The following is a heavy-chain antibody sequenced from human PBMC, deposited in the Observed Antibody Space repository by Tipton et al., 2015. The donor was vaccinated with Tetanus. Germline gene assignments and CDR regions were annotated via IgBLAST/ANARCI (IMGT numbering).Heavy chain of an antibody. V-gene: IGHV1-8*02. J-gene: IGHJ4*02. Sequence: QLVQSGPEVKKPGASVKVSCKASGYTFTSYGLNWVRKAAGRGFEWMGWLNPKSGSAAYAPRFQGRVTMTTNTSITTAFMEVASLTYEDTAVYYCARANYESSKKGPFDSWGQGTLVIVSS. CDR1: GYTFTSYG. CDR3: ARANYESSKKGPFDS. CDR2: LNPKSGSA. D-gene: IGHD3-3*01.